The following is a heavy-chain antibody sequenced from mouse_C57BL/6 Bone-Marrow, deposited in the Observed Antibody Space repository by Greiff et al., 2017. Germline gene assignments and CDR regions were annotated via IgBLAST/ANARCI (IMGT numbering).Heavy chain of an antibody. Sequence: VKLVESGAELARPGASVKLSCKASGYTFTSYGISWVKQRTGQGLEWIGEIYPRSGNTYYNEKFKGKATLTADKSSSTAYMELRSLTSEDSAVYFCARDYDYGFAYWGQGTLVTVSA. CDR2: IYPRSGNT. V-gene: IGHV1-81*01. J-gene: IGHJ3*01. D-gene: IGHD2-4*01. CDR3: ARDYDYGFAY. CDR1: GYTFTSYG.